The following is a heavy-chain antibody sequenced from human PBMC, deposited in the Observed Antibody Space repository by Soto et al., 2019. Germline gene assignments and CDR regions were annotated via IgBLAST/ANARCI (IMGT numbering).Heavy chain of an antibody. Sequence: ASVKVSCKASGYTFTSYGISWVRQAPGQGLEWMGWISAYNGNTNYAQKLQGRVTMTTDTSTSTAYMELRSLRSDGTAVYYCARSDYSSSLGGMDVWGQGTTVTVSS. D-gene: IGHD6-6*01. CDR3: ARSDYSSSLGGMDV. CDR2: ISAYNGNT. J-gene: IGHJ6*02. CDR1: GYTFTSYG. V-gene: IGHV1-18*01.